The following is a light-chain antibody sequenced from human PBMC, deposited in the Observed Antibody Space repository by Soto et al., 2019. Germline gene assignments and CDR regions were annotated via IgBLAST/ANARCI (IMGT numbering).Light chain of an antibody. CDR1: QSISSK. V-gene: IGKV3-15*01. CDR2: GAS. J-gene: IGKJ4*01. Sequence: IVMTQSPATLSVSPGERATLSCRASQSISSKLAWYQQKPGQAPRLLIYGASTRATGIPVRFSGSGSGTEFTLTITSLQSEDFAVYYCQEYNKWRQITLRGGTKVDI. CDR3: QEYNKWRQIT.